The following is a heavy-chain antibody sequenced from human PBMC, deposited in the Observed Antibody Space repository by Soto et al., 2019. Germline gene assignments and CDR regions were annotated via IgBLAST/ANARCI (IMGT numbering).Heavy chain of an antibody. CDR3: AKGTTVTTVTAFDY. J-gene: IGHJ4*02. CDR2: IIPIFGTA. D-gene: IGHD4-4*01. V-gene: IGHV1-69*13. CDR1: GGTFSSYA. Sequence: SVKVSCKASGGTFSSYAISWVRQAPGQGLEWMGGIIPIFGTANYAQKFQGRVTITADESTSTAYMELSSLRSEDTAVYYCAKGTTVTTVTAFDYWGQGTLVTVSS.